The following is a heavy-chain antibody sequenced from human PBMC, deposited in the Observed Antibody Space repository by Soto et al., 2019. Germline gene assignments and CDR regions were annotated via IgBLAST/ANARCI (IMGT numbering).Heavy chain of an antibody. D-gene: IGHD3-9*01. V-gene: IGHV1-69*13. CDR1: GGTFSSYA. CDR3: VRDLGDVLTGSFLGAFDL. Sequence: ASVKVSCKASGGTFSSYAISWVRQAPGQGLEWMGGIIPIFGTANYAQKFQGRVTITADESTSTAYMELSSLRYDDTAVYYCVRDLGDVLTGSFLGAFDLWGQGTMVTVSS. J-gene: IGHJ3*01. CDR2: IIPIFGTA.